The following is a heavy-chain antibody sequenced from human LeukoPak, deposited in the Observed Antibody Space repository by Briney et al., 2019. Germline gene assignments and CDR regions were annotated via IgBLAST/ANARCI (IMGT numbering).Heavy chain of an antibody. J-gene: IGHJ4*02. CDR2: INPNSGGT. D-gene: IGHD3-22*01. V-gene: IGHV1-2*02. Sequence: ASVKVSCKASGYTFTGYYMHWVRQAPGQGLEWMGWINPNSGGTNYAQKFQGRVTMTRDTSISTAYMELSRLRSDDTAVYYCARRTYYYDSSGYSFWGQGTLVTVSS. CDR3: ARRTYYYDSSGYSF. CDR1: GYTFTGYY.